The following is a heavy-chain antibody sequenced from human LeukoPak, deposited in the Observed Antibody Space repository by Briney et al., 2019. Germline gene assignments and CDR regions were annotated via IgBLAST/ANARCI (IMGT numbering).Heavy chain of an antibody. J-gene: IGHJ4*02. CDR3: ARDLVQLWSKDY. D-gene: IGHD5-18*01. CDR2: ISSSGSTI. V-gene: IGHV3-48*03. Sequence: PGGSLRLSCAASGFSFSSYEMDWVRQAPGKGLEWVSYISSSGSTIYYADSVKGRFTISRDNAKNSLYLRMNSLRAEDTAVYYCARDLVQLWSKDYWGQGTLVTVSS. CDR1: GFSFSSYE.